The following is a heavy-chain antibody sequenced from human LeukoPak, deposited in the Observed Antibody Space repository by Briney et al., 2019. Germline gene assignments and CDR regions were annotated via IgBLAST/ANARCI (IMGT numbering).Heavy chain of an antibody. CDR3: ARESPYGTYYFDY. CDR1: GYTFTGYY. J-gene: IGHJ4*02. Sequence: GASVKVSCKASGYTFTGYYMHWVRQAPGQGLEWMGRINPNSGGTNYAQKFQGRVTMTRDTSISTAYMELSRLRSDDTAVYYCARESPYGTYYFDYWGQGTLVTVSS. CDR2: INPNSGGT. D-gene: IGHD4-17*01. V-gene: IGHV1-2*06.